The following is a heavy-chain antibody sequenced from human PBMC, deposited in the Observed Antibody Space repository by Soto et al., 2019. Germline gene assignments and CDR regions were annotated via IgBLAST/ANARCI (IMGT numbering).Heavy chain of an antibody. V-gene: IGHV3-23*01. Sequence: EVQLLESGGGLVQPGGSLRLSCAASGFTFSSYAMSWVRQAPGKGLEWVSAISGSGGSTYYADSVKGRFTISRDNSKSTLYLQMNSLRAEDTAVYYCAKIPGSDYPEFDYLGQVTLVTVAS. CDR2: ISGSGGST. D-gene: IGHD1-26*01. J-gene: IGHJ4*02. CDR3: AKIPGSDYPEFDY. CDR1: GFTFSSYA.